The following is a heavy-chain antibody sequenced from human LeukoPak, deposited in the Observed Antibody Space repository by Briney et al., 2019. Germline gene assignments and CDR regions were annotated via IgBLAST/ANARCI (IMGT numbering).Heavy chain of an antibody. Sequence: GGSLRLSCVASGFTFSSYDIHWVRQATGKGLEWVSAIGTAFDTSYAVSVKGRFTISRENAKSSLLLQMNSLRAEDTALYHCARDHKGGDGADAFDIWGHGTMVTVSS. J-gene: IGHJ3*02. CDR2: IGTAFDT. CDR3: ARDHKGGDGADAFDI. CDR1: GFTFSSYD. V-gene: IGHV3-13*01. D-gene: IGHD5-24*01.